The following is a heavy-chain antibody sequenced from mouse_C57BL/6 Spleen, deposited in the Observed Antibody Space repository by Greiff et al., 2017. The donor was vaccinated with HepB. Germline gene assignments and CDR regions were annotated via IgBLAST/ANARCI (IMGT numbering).Heavy chain of an antibody. CDR2: IDPSDSYT. J-gene: IGHJ1*03. V-gene: IGHV1-50*01. CDR3: AREGSYGNYRYFDV. CDR1: GYTFTSYW. Sequence: VQLQQPGAELVKPGASVKLSCKASGYTFTSYWMQWVKQRPGQGLEWIGEIDPSDSYTNYNQKFKGKATLTVDTSSSTAYMQLSSLTSEDSAVYYCAREGSYGNYRYFDVWGTGTTVTVSS. D-gene: IGHD2-1*01.